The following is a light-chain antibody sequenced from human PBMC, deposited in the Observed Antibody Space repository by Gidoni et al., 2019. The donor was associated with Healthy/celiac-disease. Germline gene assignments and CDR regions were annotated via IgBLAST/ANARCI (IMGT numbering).Light chain of an antibody. CDR1: QSLLHSNGYNY. V-gene: IGKV2-28*01. CDR3: MQALQTPRT. Sequence: DMVMTQSPLSLHVTPGEPASISCRSSQSLLHSNGYNYLDWYLQKPGQSPPLLIYVGSNRAYGVPDRFSGSGSGTDFTLKSSIVEAEDVGVYYCMQALQTPRTFGPGTKVDIK. CDR2: VGS. J-gene: IGKJ3*01.